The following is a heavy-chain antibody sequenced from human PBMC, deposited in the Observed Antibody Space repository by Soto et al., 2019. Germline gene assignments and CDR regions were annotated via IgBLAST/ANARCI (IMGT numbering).Heavy chain of an antibody. D-gene: IGHD6-19*01. Sequence: GGSLRLSCAASGFAFSSYAMSWFRQAPGKGLEWVSAISGSGGSTYYADSVKGRFTISRDNSKNTLYLQMNSLRAEDTAVYYCAKQQWLVSHFDYWGQGTLVTVSS. J-gene: IGHJ4*02. CDR1: GFAFSSYA. CDR2: ISGSGGST. V-gene: IGHV3-23*01. CDR3: AKQQWLVSHFDY.